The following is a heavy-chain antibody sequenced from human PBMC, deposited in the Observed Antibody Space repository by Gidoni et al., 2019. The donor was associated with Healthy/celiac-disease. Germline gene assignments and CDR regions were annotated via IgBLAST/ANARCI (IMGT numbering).Heavy chain of an antibody. D-gene: IGHD5-12*01. CDR3: ARGKRFVIDGYNPDYFDY. CDR2: IYSGGST. CDR1: GFTVSRTY. V-gene: IGHV3-66*01. Sequence: EVQLVESGGGLVQPGGSLGLSCPASGFTVSRTYMSWVRQAPGKGLEWVSVIYSGGSTYYADSVKGRFTISRDNSKNTLYLQMNSLRAEDTAVYYCARGKRFVIDGYNPDYFDYWGQGTLVTVSS. J-gene: IGHJ4*02.